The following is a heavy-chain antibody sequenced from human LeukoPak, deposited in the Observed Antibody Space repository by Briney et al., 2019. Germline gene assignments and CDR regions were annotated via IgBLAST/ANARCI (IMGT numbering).Heavy chain of an antibody. D-gene: IGHD3-10*01. Sequence: PGGSLRLSCAASGFTFGSYGMHWVRQAPGKGLEWVAFIRYDGSNKYYADSVKGRFTISRDNSKNTMYLQMSRLRPDDTAAYHCAKDFHAWSGGFSPMDVWGTGTTVTISS. V-gene: IGHV3-30*02. J-gene: IGHJ6*03. CDR1: GFTFGSYG. CDR3: AKDFHAWSGGFSPMDV. CDR2: IRYDGSNK.